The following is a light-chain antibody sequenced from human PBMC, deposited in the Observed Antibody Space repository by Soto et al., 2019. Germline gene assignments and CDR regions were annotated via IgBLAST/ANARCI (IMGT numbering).Light chain of an antibody. CDR1: QGVSSS. CDR3: QQSSKWPLT. Sequence: EIVLTRSPATLSLSPGERATLSCRASQGVSSSSAWYQQKPGQSPRLLIYDASNRATGIPARFSGSGSGTDFTLTISTLEPEDFAVYYCQQSSKWPLTFGQGTK. CDR2: DAS. J-gene: IGKJ1*01. V-gene: IGKV3-11*01.